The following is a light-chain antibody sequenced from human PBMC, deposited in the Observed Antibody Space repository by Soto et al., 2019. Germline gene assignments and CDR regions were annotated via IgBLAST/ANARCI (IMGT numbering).Light chain of an antibody. J-gene: IGLJ2*01. Sequence: QSALTQPPSASGSPGQSVTISCTGTSSDVGGYNYVSWYQQHPGKAPKLLIYDVSKRPSGVPDRFSGSKSGNTASLTVSVLQAEDEAYYYGRVYAGSNNFGVVFGGGTKLTVL. V-gene: IGLV2-8*01. CDR3: RVYAGSNNFGVV. CDR1: SSDVGGYNY. CDR2: DVS.